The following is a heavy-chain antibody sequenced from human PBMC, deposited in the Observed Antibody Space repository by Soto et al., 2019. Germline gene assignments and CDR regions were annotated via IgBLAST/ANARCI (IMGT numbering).Heavy chain of an antibody. CDR1: GGSISSGGYY. CDR2: IYYSGST. CDR3: ARGSRWSYYWSLRY. J-gene: IGHJ4*01. V-gene: IGHV4-31*03. D-gene: IGHD1-26*01. Sequence: QVQLQESGPGLVKPSQTLSLTCTVSGGSISSGGYYWSWIRQHPGQGLEWIGYIYYSGSTYYNPSLKFRVTISVVTSKNQFSLKLSSVTAADTAVYYCARGSRWSYYWSLRYLGHGTLVTVSS.